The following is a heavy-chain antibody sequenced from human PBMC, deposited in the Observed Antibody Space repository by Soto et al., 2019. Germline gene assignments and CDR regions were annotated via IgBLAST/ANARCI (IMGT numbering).Heavy chain of an antibody. V-gene: IGHV4-30-4*01. CDR1: GGSVSRRDYY. D-gene: IGHD4-17*01. Sequence: PSETLSLTCTVTGGSVSRRDYYWSWIRQSPGKGREWIGYIYYSGTTYYNPSLKRRVTISIDTSKNQFSLRLSSVTAADTAVYYCVRTPPMVTTHYFDFWGQGTLVTISS. CDR2: IYYSGTT. CDR3: VRTPPMVTTHYFDF. J-gene: IGHJ4*02.